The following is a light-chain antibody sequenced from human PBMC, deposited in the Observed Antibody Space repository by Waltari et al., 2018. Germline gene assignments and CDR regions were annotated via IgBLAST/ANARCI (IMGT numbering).Light chain of an antibody. Sequence: QSVLTQPPSVSGAPGQRVTISCTGSSSNIGAGYDVHWYQQLPGTAPKLLIFGNTIRPSVFPDRFSGSKSGTSASLAISGLQAEDEADYYCQSYDSSLSGLWVFGGGTKLTVL. V-gene: IGLV1-40*01. CDR2: GNT. CDR1: SSNIGAGYD. J-gene: IGLJ3*02. CDR3: QSYDSSLSGLWV.